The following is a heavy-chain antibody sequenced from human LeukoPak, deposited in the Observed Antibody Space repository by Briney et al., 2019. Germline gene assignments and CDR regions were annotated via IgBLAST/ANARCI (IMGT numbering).Heavy chain of an antibody. D-gene: IGHD3-9*01. J-gene: IGHJ3*01. CDR3: STALRYFDWFG. CDR2: INSDGSTT. Sequence: GGSLRLSCAASGFSFSTDCMHWVRQVPGKGLVWVSRINSDGSTTNYADSVKGRFTISRDNAKNTLFLQMNSLRDEDTSLYYCSTALRYFDWFGWGQGTMVTVSS. V-gene: IGHV3-74*01. CDR1: GFSFSTDC.